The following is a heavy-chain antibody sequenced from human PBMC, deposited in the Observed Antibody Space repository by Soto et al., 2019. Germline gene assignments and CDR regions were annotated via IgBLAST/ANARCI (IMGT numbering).Heavy chain of an antibody. Sequence: GGSLRLSCAASGFTFSSYAMHWVRQAPGKGLEWVAVISYDGSNKYYADSVKGRFTISRDNSKNTLYLQMNSLRAEDTAVYYCARDFGNTAMVFFDYWGQGTLVTVSS. CDR1: GFTFSSYA. V-gene: IGHV3-30-3*01. J-gene: IGHJ4*02. D-gene: IGHD5-18*01. CDR3: ARDFGNTAMVFFDY. CDR2: ISYDGSNK.